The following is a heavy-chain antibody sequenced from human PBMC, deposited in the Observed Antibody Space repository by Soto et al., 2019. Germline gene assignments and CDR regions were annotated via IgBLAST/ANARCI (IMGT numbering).Heavy chain of an antibody. CDR1: GYTFTGYY. CDR2: INPNSGGT. J-gene: IGHJ4*02. Sequence: ASVKVSCKASGYTFTGYYMHWVRQAPGQGLEWMGWINPNSGGTNYAQKFQGWVTMTRDTSISTAYMELSRLRSDDTAVYYCAKDQRVAGYYFDYWGQGTLVTVSS. V-gene: IGHV1-2*04. CDR3: AKDQRVAGYYFDY. D-gene: IGHD6-19*01.